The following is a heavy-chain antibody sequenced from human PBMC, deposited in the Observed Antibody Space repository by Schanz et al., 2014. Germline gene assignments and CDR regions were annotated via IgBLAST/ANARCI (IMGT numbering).Heavy chain of an antibody. J-gene: IGHJ4*02. Sequence: EAQLVESGGGLVTPGGSLRLSCAASGFTFNSYGMNWVRQAPGRGLEWVSSISSDSSNIYYADSLKGRLTISRDNSKNSLFLQMSSLRAEDTAVYYCARDVRFGAPHPFDYWGQGTLVTVSS. CDR2: ISSDSSNI. CDR3: ARDVRFGAPHPFDY. V-gene: IGHV3-21*01. CDR1: GFTFNSYG. D-gene: IGHD3-10*01.